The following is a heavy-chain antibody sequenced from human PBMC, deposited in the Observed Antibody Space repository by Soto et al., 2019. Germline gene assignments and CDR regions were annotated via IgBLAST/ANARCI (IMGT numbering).Heavy chain of an antibody. CDR2: IYGDDAK. CDR1: AFSLTTNAVG. J-gene: IGHJ4*02. D-gene: IGHD2-2*01. CDR3: VHTPAHCSGTGCNYFDF. V-gene: IGHV2-5*02. Sequence: QITLKESGPTLVSPTQTLTLTCTFSAFSLTTNAVGVGWIRQPPGKALQWLTNIYGDDAKWYSPSLKNRLTITKDTSKNQVVLSMSNMDPVDTATYYCVHTPAHCSGTGCNYFDFWGLGTLVTVSS.